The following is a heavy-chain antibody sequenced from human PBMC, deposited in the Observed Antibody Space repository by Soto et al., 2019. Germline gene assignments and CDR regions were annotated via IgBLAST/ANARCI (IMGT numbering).Heavy chain of an antibody. CDR3: ARDIVVVTAKHLDY. CDR2: ISAYNGNT. Sequence: ASVKVSCKASGYTFPSSGISGVRQAPGQGLEWMGWISAYNGNTNYAQKLQGRVTMTTDTSTSTAYMELRSLRSDDTAVYYCARDIVVVTAKHLDYWGQGTLVTVSS. J-gene: IGHJ4*02. CDR1: GYTFPSSG. V-gene: IGHV1-18*01. D-gene: IGHD2-21*02.